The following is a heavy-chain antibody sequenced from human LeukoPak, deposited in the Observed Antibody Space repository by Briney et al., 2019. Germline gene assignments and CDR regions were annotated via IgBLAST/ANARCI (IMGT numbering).Heavy chain of an antibody. CDR2: INTNTGNP. Sequence: ASVKVSCKASGYTFTSYAMNWVRQAPGQGLEWMGWINTNTGNPTYAQGFTGRFVFSLDTSVSTAYLQISSLKAEDTAVYYCARDRRVIFGVVRALVYYGMDVWGQGTTVTVS. V-gene: IGHV7-4-1*02. D-gene: IGHD3-3*01. J-gene: IGHJ6*02. CDR1: GYTFTSYA. CDR3: ARDRRVIFGVVRALVYYGMDV.